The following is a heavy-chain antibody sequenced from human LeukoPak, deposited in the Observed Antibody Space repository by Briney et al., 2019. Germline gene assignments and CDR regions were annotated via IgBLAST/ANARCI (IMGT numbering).Heavy chain of an antibody. D-gene: IGHD1-26*01. V-gene: IGHV4-39*07. Sequence: SETLSLTCTVSGGSISSSSYYWGWIRQPPGKGLEWIGSIYYSGSTYYNPSLKSRVTISVDTSKNQFSLKLSSVTAADTAVYYCARERIVGATTEAFDIWGQGTMVTVPS. CDR1: GGSISSSSYY. CDR2: IYYSGST. J-gene: IGHJ3*02. CDR3: ARERIVGATTEAFDI.